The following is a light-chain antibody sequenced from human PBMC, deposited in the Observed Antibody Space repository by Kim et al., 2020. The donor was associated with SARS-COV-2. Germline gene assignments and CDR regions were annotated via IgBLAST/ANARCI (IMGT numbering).Light chain of an antibody. J-gene: IGKJ2*01. Sequence: EVVMTQSPATLSVSPGERATLSCRASQSLSSNLAWYQHKPGQPPRLLIYGASTRATGIPARFSGSGFGTEFTLTISSLQSEDFVFYYCQQYNSWPYTFGQGTKLEI. CDR2: GAS. CDR3: QQYNSWPYT. CDR1: QSLSSN. V-gene: IGKV3-15*01.